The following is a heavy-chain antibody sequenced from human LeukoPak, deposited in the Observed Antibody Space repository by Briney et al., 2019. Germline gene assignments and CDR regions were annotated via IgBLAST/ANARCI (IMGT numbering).Heavy chain of an antibody. CDR1: GFTFSSYW. Sequence: GGSLRLSCAASGFTFSSYWMSWVRQAPGKGLEWVANIKQDGSEKYYVDSVKGRFTISRDNAKNSLYLQMNSLRAEDTAVYYCASYLTIFGVAPLDYWGQGTLVTVSS. CDR3: ASYLTIFGVAPLDY. D-gene: IGHD3-3*01. CDR2: IKQDGSEK. J-gene: IGHJ4*02. V-gene: IGHV3-7*01.